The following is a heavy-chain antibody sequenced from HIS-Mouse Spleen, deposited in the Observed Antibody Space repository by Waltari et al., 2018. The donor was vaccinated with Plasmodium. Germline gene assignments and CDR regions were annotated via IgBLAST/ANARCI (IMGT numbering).Heavy chain of an antibody. CDR2: IFYSGRH. V-gene: IGHV4-39*07. D-gene: IGHD3-22*01. J-gene: IGHJ5*02. CDR3: ARVPYYYDSSGYGMGWFDP. CDR1: GGSISSSSYY. Sequence: QLQLQESGPGLVKPSETLSLTCTVSGGSISSSSYYWGWIRQPPGKGLEWIGSIFYSGRHANNPTLKSRVSISGNTSKNQFSLKLSAVTAADTAVYYCARVPYYYDSSGYGMGWFDPWGQGTLVTVSS.